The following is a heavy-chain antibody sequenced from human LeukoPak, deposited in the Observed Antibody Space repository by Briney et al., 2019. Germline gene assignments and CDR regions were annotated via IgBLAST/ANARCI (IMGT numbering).Heavy chain of an antibody. J-gene: IGHJ4*02. D-gene: IGHD2-15*01. CDR1: GLAFSAHK. V-gene: IGHV3-74*01. CDR3: VVGGSPGY. Sequence: GGSLRLSCAASGLAFSAHKMHWVRQAPRKGLVWVSRISTDGYTTDYADFVQGRFTASRDNTKNTWSLEMNSLRAEDTAVYYCVVGGSPGYWGQGTLVTVSS. CDR2: ISTDGYTT.